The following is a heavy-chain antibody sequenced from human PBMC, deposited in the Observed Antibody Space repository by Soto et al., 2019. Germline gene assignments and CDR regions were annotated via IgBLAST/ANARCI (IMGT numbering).Heavy chain of an antibody. Sequence: QVQLVQSGAEVKKPGSSVKVSCKASGGTFSSYTISWVRQAPGQGLEWMGRIIPILGIANYAQKFQGRVTLTADKPPGTADMALSRLRSEDTAVYCCTRGEGRRGNYWGQGTLVTVSS. D-gene: IGHD3-10*01. V-gene: IGHV1-69*02. CDR2: IIPILGIA. CDR3: TRGEGRRGNY. CDR1: GGTFSSYT. J-gene: IGHJ4*02.